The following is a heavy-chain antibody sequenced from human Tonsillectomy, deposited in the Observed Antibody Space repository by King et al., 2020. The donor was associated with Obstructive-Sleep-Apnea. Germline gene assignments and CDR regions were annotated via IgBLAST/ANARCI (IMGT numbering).Heavy chain of an antibody. CDR1: GFSLSSSGVG. V-gene: IGHV2-5*02. J-gene: IGHJ4*02. CDR2: IYWDDEK. Sequence: TLKESGPTLVKPKQTLTLTCTFSGFSLSSSGVGVGWIRQPPGKALDWLALIYWDDEKRYSPSLKSRLTITKDTSKNQVVLTMTNMDPVDTATYYCAHRRPLTYYFDYWGQGALVTVSS. CDR3: AHRRPLTYYFDY.